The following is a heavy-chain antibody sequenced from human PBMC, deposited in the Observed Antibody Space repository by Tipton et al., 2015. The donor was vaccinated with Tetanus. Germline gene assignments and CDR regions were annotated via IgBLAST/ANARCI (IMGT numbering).Heavy chain of an antibody. CDR1: GGSMNSYY. J-gene: IGHJ6*02. CDR2: IYYTGST. D-gene: IGHD2-21*01. CDR3: ARLTGHSMDVVDYYYFGMGV. Sequence: GLVKPSETLSLICTVSGGSMNSYYWSWIRQPPGKGLEWIGYIYYTGSTNYNPSLKSGVTISLDTSKNQFSLKLTSVSAADTAVYYCARLTGHSMDVVDYYYFGMGVWGQGTKVTVSS. V-gene: IGHV4-59*01.